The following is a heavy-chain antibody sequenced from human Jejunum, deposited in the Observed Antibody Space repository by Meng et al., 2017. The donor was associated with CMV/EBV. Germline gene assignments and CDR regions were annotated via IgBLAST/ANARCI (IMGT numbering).Heavy chain of an antibody. D-gene: IGHD3-10*01. CDR2: ISSDGFDR. Sequence: CAASGFTFSSYPMPWVRQAPGKGLEWVALISSDGFDRYFADSVKGRFTISRDNFKNILYLQMNRLRPEDTAVYYCARERGSARDFDSWGQGTLVTVSS. CDR1: GFTFSSYP. CDR3: ARERGSARDFDS. J-gene: IGHJ4*02. V-gene: IGHV3-30-3*01.